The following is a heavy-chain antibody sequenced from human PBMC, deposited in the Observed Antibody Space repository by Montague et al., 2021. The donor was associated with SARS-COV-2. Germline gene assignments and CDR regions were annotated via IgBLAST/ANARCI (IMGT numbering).Heavy chain of an antibody. D-gene: IGHD3-10*01. CDR2: INHSGST. V-gene: IGHV4-39*07. CDR1: DDSINNKTYF. J-gene: IGHJ6*02. Sequence: SETLFLTCTVSDDSINNKTYFWDWIRQPPGKGLEWIGEINHSGSTNYNPSLKSRVTISVDTSKNQFSLKLSSVAAADTAVYYCARVRYYGSGTSLGMDVWGQGTTVTVSS. CDR3: ARVRYYGSGTSLGMDV.